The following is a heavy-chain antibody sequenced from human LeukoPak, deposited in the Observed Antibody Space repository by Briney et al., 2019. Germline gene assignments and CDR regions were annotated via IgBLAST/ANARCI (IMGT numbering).Heavy chain of an antibody. CDR2: IYYSGST. V-gene: IGHV4-59*08. D-gene: IGHD3-22*01. CDR1: GGSISSYY. Sequence: SETLSLTCTVSGGSISSYYWSWTRQPPGKGLEWIGYIYYSGSTNYNPSLKSRVTISVDTSKNQFSLKLSSVTAADTAVYYCARHRYYYDSSGYINWYFDLWGRGTLVTVSS. CDR3: ARHRYYYDSSGYINWYFDL. J-gene: IGHJ2*01.